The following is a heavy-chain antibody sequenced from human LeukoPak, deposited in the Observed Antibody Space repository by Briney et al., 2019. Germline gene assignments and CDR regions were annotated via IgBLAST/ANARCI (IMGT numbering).Heavy chain of an antibody. CDR3: ARDFDSSGYPGYYFDY. CDR2: IYYSGST. Sequence: SETLSLTCTVSGGSISSSSYYWGWIRQPPGKGLEWIGSIYYSGSTNYNPSLKSRVTISVDTSKNQFSLKLSSVTAADTAVYYCARDFDSSGYPGYYFDYWGQGTLVTVSS. V-gene: IGHV4-39*07. CDR1: GGSISSSSYY. J-gene: IGHJ4*02. D-gene: IGHD3-22*01.